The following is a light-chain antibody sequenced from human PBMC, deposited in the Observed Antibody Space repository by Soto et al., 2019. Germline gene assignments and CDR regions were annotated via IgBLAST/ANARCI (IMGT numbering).Light chain of an antibody. V-gene: IGLV1-40*01. CDR3: QSYDIILSGYVV. J-gene: IGLJ2*01. CDR2: GNS. Sequence: QLVLTQPPSVSGAPVQRVTISCTGSSSNIGAGYDVHWYQQLPGTAPKLLFYGNSNRPSGVPDRFSGSKSGTSASLAITGRQAEDEADYYCQSYDIILSGYVVFGGGTKLTVL. CDR1: SSNIGAGYD.